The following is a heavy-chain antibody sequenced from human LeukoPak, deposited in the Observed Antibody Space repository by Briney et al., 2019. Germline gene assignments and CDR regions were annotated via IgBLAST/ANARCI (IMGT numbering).Heavy chain of an antibody. CDR1: GFTVSSNY. D-gene: IGHD6-13*01. V-gene: IGHV3-66*01. J-gene: IGHJ4*02. CDR2: IYSGGST. CDR3: ARTEAAAFDY. Sequence: GGSLRLSCAASGFTVSSNYMSWVRQAPGKGLEWVSVIYSGGSTYYADSVKGRFTISRDNSKNTLYLQMNSLRAEDTVVYYCARTEAAAFDYWGQGTLVTVSS.